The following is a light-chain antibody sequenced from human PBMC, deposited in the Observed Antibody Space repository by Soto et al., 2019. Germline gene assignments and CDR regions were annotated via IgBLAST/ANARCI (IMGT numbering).Light chain of an antibody. CDR2: GAS. V-gene: IGKV3-20*01. CDR1: QSVSASY. Sequence: DIMLTQSPGTLSLSPGEGATLSCRASQSVSASYLAWYQQKPGQAPRLLIYGASSRATGIPDRFSGGGSGTDFAPTISRLEPEDFAVYYCQLCGGSPWTFGQGTKLEIK. J-gene: IGKJ1*01. CDR3: QLCGGSPWT.